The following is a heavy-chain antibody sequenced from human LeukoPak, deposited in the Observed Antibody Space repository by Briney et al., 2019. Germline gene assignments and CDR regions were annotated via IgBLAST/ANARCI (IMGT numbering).Heavy chain of an antibody. J-gene: IGHJ6*02. V-gene: IGHV4-34*01. CDR3: ARVLVSTIFGPRYGMDV. Sequence: SETLSLTCAVYGGSFSGYYWSWIRQPPGKGLEWIGEINHSGSTNYNPSLKSRVTISVDTSKNQFSLKLSSVTAADTAVYYCARVLVSTIFGPRYGMDVWGQGTTVTVSS. CDR2: INHSGST. CDR1: GGSFSGYY. D-gene: IGHD3-3*01.